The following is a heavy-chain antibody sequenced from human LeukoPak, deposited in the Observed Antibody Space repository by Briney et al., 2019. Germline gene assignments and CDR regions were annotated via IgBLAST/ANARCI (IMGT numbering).Heavy chain of an antibody. J-gene: IGHJ4*02. Sequence: GASVKVSCKASGGTFSSYAISWVRQAPGQGLEWMGRIIPILDIANYAQKFQGRVTITADKSTSTAYMELSSLRSEDTAVYYCAGRDGYNPRAYYFDYWGQGTLVTASS. CDR3: AGRDGYNPRAYYFDY. V-gene: IGHV1-69*04. CDR1: GGTFSSYA. D-gene: IGHD5-12*01. CDR2: IIPILDIA.